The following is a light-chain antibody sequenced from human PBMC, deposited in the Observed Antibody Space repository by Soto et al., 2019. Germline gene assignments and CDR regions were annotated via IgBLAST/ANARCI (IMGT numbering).Light chain of an antibody. CDR3: QQHNNWPRT. Sequence: EIVLTQSPATLSLSPGERATLSCRASQSVSSYLAWYQQKPGQAPRLLIYDASNWATGIPARFSGSGSGTDFTLTISSLEPEDFAVYYCQQHNNWPRTFGPGTKVDIK. J-gene: IGKJ3*01. CDR2: DAS. CDR1: QSVSSY. V-gene: IGKV3-11*01.